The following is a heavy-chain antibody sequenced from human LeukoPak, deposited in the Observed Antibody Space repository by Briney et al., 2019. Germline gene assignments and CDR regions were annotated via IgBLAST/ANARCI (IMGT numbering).Heavy chain of an antibody. J-gene: IGHJ5*02. Sequence: PSQTLSLTCTVSGGSISSGSYYWSWIRQPAGKGLEWIGRIYTSGYTNYNPSLKSRVTISIDTSKNQFSLKLTSVTAADTAVYYCARRLLGYCSSTSCYKVWFDPWGQGTLVTVSS. CDR3: ARRLLGYCSSTSCYKVWFDP. CDR1: GGSISSGSYY. CDR2: IYTSGYT. D-gene: IGHD2-2*02. V-gene: IGHV4-61*02.